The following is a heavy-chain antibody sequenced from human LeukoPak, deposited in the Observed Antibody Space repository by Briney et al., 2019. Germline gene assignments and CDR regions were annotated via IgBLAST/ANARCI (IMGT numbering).Heavy chain of an antibody. Sequence: SETLSLTCTVSGGSISSYYRSWIRQPPGKGLEWIGYIYYSGSTNYNPSLKSRVTISVDTSKNQFSLKLSSVTAADTAVYYCARHPRYPGAYGFTGFDYWGQGTLVTVSS. J-gene: IGHJ4*02. V-gene: IGHV4-59*08. CDR3: ARHPRYPGAYGFTGFDY. D-gene: IGHD3/OR15-3a*01. CDR2: IYYSGST. CDR1: GGSISSYY.